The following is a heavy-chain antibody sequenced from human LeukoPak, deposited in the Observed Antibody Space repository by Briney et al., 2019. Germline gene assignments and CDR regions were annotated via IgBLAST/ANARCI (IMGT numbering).Heavy chain of an antibody. CDR1: GYTFASYG. CDR2: ISAYNGNT. D-gene: IGHD5-18*01. J-gene: IGHJ4*02. V-gene: IGHV1-18*01. CDR3: ARDRVFVDTAIVSPVQYFDY. Sequence: GASVKVSCKASGYTFASYGISWVRQAPGQGLERMGWISAYNGNTNYAQKLQGRATMTTATSTSTAYMELRSLRADDTAVYYCARDRVFVDTAIVSPVQYFDYWGQGTLVTVSS.